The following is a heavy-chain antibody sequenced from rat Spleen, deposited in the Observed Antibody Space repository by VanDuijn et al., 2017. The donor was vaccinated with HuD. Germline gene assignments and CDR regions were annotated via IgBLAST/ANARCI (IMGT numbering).Heavy chain of an antibody. CDR2: ISHDGSSA. D-gene: IGHD4-3*01. J-gene: IGHJ2*01. Sequence: EVQLVESGGGLVQPGRSLKLSCAASGFTFSNYGMAWVRQAPTKGLEWVATISHDGSSAYYRDSVKDKFTVSRDNGQSTLYLQMTKLGSEDTAIYYCVREAFGVDYWGQGVMVTVSS. V-gene: IGHV5-29*01. CDR1: GFTFSNYG. CDR3: VREAFGVDY.